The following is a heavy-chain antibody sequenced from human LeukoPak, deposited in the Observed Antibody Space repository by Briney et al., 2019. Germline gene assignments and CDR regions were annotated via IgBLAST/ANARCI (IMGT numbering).Heavy chain of an antibody. CDR2: ISSSSSTI. Sequence: GGSLRLSCAAPGFTFSSYSMNWVRQAPGKGLEWVSYISSSSSTIYYADSVKGRFTISRDNAKNSLYLQMNSLRDEDTAVYYCARVGSGYSSGWYLGRAFDIWGQGTMVTVSS. CDR3: ARVGSGYSSGWYLGRAFDI. V-gene: IGHV3-48*02. CDR1: GFTFSSYS. D-gene: IGHD6-19*01. J-gene: IGHJ3*02.